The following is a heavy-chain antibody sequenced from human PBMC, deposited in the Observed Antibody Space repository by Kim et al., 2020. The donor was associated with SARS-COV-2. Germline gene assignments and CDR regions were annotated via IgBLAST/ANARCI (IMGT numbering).Heavy chain of an antibody. V-gene: IGHV4-39*01. CDR3: AMLSTVSIRKADY. CDR2: IYYSGGT. Sequence: SETLSLTCTVSGGSISSSSYYWGWIRQPPGKGLEWIGSIYYSGGTYYNPSLKSRVTISVDTSKNQFSLKLSSVTAADTAVYYCAMLSTVSIRKADYWGQGTLVTVSS. CDR1: GGSISSSSYY. D-gene: IGHD4-4*01. J-gene: IGHJ4*02.